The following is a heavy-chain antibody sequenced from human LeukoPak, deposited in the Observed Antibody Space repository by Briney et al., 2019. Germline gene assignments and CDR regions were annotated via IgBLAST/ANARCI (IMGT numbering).Heavy chain of an antibody. D-gene: IGHD3-10*01. CDR2: VSTYYGNT. CDR3: ARVYSTNYYGSGDRPFLFDY. V-gene: IGHV1-18*01. Sequence: ASVKVSCKASGYTFTSYGFSWVRQAPGQGLEWMGWVSTYYGNTNYAQKLQDRVTMTTDTSTSTAYMELTSLRSDDTAVYYCARVYSTNYYGSGDRPFLFDYWGQGTVVTVSS. J-gene: IGHJ4*02. CDR1: GYTFTSYG.